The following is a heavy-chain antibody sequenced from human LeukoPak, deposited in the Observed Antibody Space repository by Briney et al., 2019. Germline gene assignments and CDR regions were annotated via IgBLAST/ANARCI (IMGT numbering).Heavy chain of an antibody. V-gene: IGHV3-21*01. J-gene: IGHJ4*02. CDR1: GFAFSNYS. CDR2: ISNRGSHI. D-gene: IGHD3-16*01. Sequence: GGSLRLSCVVSGFAFSNYSMSWVRLAPGKGLEWVSSISNRGSHIYDADSVKGRFTISRDNAKNSLFLQMNSLRAEDAAVYYCATLLLGPTEDYWGQGTLVTVSS. CDR3: ATLLLGPTEDY.